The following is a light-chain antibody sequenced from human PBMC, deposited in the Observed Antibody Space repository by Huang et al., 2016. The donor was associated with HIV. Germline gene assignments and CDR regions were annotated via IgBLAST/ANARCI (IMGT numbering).Light chain of an antibody. V-gene: IGKV1-39*01. CDR2: AAS. CDR3: QQSFSTPRT. J-gene: IGKJ1*01. CDR1: QTISSY. Sequence: DIQMTQSPSSLSASVGDRITITCRASQTISSYVNWYQQKPGKAPKRLSYAASSLQSGVPSRFSGSGSGTDFTLTISSLQREDFATYYCQQSFSTPRTFGQGTKVEIK.